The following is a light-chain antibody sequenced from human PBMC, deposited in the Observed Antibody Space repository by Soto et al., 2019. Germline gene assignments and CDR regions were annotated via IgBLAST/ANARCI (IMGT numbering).Light chain of an antibody. CDR3: QHYNIWST. Sequence: EIVMTQSPASLSVSPGERATLSCRASQSVRSNLAWYQQKPGQAPRLLISGASSRAPRLPFRVSGGGSGTEFTITTSSLQSEDVAGYYCQHYNIWSTFGQGTRLEIK. CDR1: QSVRSN. CDR2: GAS. J-gene: IGKJ5*01. V-gene: IGKV3-15*01.